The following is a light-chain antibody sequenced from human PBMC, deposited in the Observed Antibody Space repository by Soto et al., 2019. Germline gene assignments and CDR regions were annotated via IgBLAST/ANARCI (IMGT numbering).Light chain of an antibody. J-gene: IGKJ1*01. CDR3: QQYSSYWT. V-gene: IGKV1-5*01. CDR2: GAS. Sequence: IQMTQSPPTLSASVGDRVTITCRASHSISSWLAWYQQKPGKAPKLLIYGASSLKSGVPSRFSGSGSGTEFTLTISRLQPADFATYWCQQYSSYWTFGQGTKVDIK. CDR1: HSISSW.